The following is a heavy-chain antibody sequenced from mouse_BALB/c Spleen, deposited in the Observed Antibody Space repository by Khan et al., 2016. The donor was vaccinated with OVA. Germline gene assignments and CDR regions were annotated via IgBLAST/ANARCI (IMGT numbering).Heavy chain of an antibody. J-gene: IGHJ3*01. CDR2: ISSGSGDT. CDR1: GYTFTDYY. D-gene: IGHD1-2*01. Sequence: QVQLQQPGAELARPGASVKLSCKASGYTFTDYYINWVKQRTGQGLEWIGEISSGSGDTYYNERFKGNAKLTADNSSSTAYMQLSSLTSEASAVDVCARRNYFGYTLAYWGQGTLVTGSA. V-gene: IGHV1-77*01. CDR3: ARRNYFGYTLAY.